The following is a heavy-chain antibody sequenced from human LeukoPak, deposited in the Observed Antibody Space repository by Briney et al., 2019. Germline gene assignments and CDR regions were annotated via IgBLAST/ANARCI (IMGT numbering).Heavy chain of an antibody. J-gene: IGHJ4*02. CDR1: GIIVSNNY. V-gene: IGHV3-7*01. CDR2: IKQDGSEK. Sequence: GGSLKLSCAASGIIVSNNYMSWVRQAPGKGLEGVANIKQDGSEKYYVDSVKGRFTISRDNAKNSLYLQMNSLRAEDTAVYYCAIGSTIGGSYSPFDYWGQGTLVTVSS. CDR3: AIGSTIGGSYSPFDY. D-gene: IGHD1-26*01.